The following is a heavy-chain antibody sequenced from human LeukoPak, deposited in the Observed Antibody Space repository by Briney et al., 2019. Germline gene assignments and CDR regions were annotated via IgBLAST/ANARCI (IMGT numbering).Heavy chain of an antibody. CDR1: GGSFSGYY. CDR2: INHSGST. Sequence: SETLSLTCAVYGGSFSGYYWSWIRQPPGKGLEWIGEINHSGSTNYNPSLKSRVTISVDTSKNQFSLKLSSVTAADTAVYYCARGVDYYDSSGYLYWGQGTLVTVSS. D-gene: IGHD3-22*01. V-gene: IGHV4-34*01. CDR3: ARGVDYYDSSGYLY. J-gene: IGHJ4*02.